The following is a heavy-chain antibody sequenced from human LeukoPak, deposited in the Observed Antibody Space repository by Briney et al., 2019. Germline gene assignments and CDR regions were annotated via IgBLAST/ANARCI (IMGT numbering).Heavy chain of an antibody. CDR3: ASHSSSWLRFDY. J-gene: IGHJ4*02. D-gene: IGHD6-13*01. Sequence: SETLSLTCNVSGGSISSYYWSWIRQPPGKGLEWIGYIYHSGSTNYNPSLKSRVTMSVDTSKSQFSLKLSSVTAADTAVYYCASHSSSWLRFDYWGQGTLVTVSS. CDR2: IYHSGST. CDR1: GGSISSYY. V-gene: IGHV4-59*08.